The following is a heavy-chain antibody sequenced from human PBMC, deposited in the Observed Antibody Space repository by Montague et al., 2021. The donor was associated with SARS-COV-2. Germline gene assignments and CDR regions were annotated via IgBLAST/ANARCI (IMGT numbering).Heavy chain of an antibody. CDR3: ARQSGRLWGIAVAGAFDY. CDR1: GGSISSYY. Sequence: SETLSLTCTVSGGSISSYYWSWIRQPPGKGLEWIGYIYYSGSTNYNPSLKSRVTISVDTSKNQFSLKLGSVTAADTAVYYCARQSGRLWGIAVAGAFDYWGQGTLVTVSS. D-gene: IGHD6-19*01. J-gene: IGHJ4*02. CDR2: IYYSGST. V-gene: IGHV4-59*08.